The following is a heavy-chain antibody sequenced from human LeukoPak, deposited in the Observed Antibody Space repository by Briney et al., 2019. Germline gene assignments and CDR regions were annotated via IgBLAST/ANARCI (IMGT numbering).Heavy chain of an antibody. CDR3: AKYGNYLFDY. D-gene: IGHD1-7*01. CDR1: GFSFSSYG. CDR2: IRYDGSNK. V-gene: IGHV3-30*02. J-gene: IGHJ4*02. Sequence: GGSLRLPCAASGFSFSSYGIHWVRQAPGKGLEWVAFIRYDGSNKYYADSVKGRFTISRDNSKNTVYLQMNSLRAEDTAVYYCAKYGNYLFDYWGQGTLVTVSS.